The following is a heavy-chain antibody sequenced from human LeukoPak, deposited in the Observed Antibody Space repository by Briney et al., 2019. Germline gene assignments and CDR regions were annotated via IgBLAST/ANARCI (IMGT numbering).Heavy chain of an antibody. CDR1: GGSISSYY. J-gene: IGHJ4*02. Sequence: PSETLSLTCTVSGGSISSYYWSWIRQPPGKGLEWIGYIYYSGSTNYNPSLKSRVTISVDTSKNQFSLKLSSVTAADTAVYYCARLENYYDSSGFFYYLDYWGQGTLVTVSS. CDR3: ARLENYYDSSGFFYYLDY. D-gene: IGHD3-22*01. CDR2: IYYSGST. V-gene: IGHV4-59*08.